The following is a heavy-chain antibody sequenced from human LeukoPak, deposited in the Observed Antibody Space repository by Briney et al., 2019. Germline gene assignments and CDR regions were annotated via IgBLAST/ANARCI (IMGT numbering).Heavy chain of an antibody. V-gene: IGHV4-39*07. J-gene: IGHJ4*02. CDR3: ARAYCSGGSCYSRPLDY. D-gene: IGHD2-15*01. CDR1: GGSISSSSYY. CDR2: IYYSGST. Sequence: SETLSLTCTVSGGSISSSSYYWGWIRQPPGKGLEWIGSIYYSGSTNYNPSLKSRVTISVDTSKNQFSLKLSSVTAADTAVYYCARAYCSGGSCYSRPLDYWGQGTLVTVSS.